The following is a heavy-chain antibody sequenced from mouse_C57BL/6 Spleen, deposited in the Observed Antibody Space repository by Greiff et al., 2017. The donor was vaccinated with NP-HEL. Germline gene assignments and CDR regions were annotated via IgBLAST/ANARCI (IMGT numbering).Heavy chain of an antibody. Sequence: DVQLQESGPGLVKPSQSLSLTCSVTGYSITSGYYWNWIRQFPGNKLEWMGYISYDGSNNYNPSLKNRISITRDTSKNQFFLKLNSVTTEDTAKYYCARDGDGYPAWFAYWGQGTLVTVSA. J-gene: IGHJ3*01. V-gene: IGHV3-6*01. CDR1: GYSITSGYY. D-gene: IGHD2-3*01. CDR3: ARDGDGYPAWFAY. CDR2: ISYDGSN.